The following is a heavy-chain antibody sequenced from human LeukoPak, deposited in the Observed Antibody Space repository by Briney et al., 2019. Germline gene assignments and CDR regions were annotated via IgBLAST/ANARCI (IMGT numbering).Heavy chain of an antibody. CDR2: INTDGSSS. J-gene: IGHJ2*01. CDR1: GFTFTSYW. D-gene: IGHD2-8*02. CDR3: VRGGGPGTTGGYIDL. V-gene: IGHV3-74*01. Sequence: GGSLRLSCAASGFTFTSYWMHWVRQAPGKGLVWVSRINTDGSSSNDADSVKGRFTISRDNAKNTLYLQMSSLSAGDTAIYYCVRGGGPGTTGGYIDLWGRGTLVTVSS.